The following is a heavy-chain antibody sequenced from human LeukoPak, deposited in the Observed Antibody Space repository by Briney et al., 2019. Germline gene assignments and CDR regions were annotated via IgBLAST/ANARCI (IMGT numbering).Heavy chain of an antibody. CDR2: ISAHNGNT. J-gene: IGHJ3*02. D-gene: IGHD1-26*01. V-gene: IGHV1-18*01. Sequence: ASVKVSCKASGYTFTSFGVSWVRQAPGQGLEWMGWISAHNGNTNYAQKFQGRVTLTTDTSTSTAYMELRSLRSDGTAVYYCARDGELYSGSKGLFDIWGQGTMVTVSS. CDR3: ARDGELYSGSKGLFDI. CDR1: GYTFTSFG.